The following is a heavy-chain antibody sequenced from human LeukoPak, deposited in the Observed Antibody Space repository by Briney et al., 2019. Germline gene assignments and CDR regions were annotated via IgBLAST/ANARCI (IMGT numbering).Heavy chain of an antibody. Sequence: PGGSLRLSCAASGFTFDDYAMHWVRRAPGKGLEWVSGISWNSGSIGYADSVKGRFTISRDNAKNSLYLQMNSLRAEDTALYYCAKDGYCSSTSCYTYYYYYYGMDVWGQGTTVTVFS. CDR2: ISWNSGSI. CDR3: AKDGYCSSTSCYTYYYYYYGMDV. CDR1: GFTFDDYA. D-gene: IGHD2-2*02. J-gene: IGHJ6*02. V-gene: IGHV3-9*01.